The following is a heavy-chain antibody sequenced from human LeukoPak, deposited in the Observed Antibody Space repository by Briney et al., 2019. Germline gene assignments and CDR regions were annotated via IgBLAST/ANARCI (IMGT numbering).Heavy chain of an antibody. V-gene: IGHV1-18*04. D-gene: IGHD3-22*01. J-gene: IGHJ4*02. CDR1: GYTFTGYY. CDR2: ISAYNGNT. CDR3: AREDYYDSGSNDY. Sequence: ASVKVSCKASGYTFTGYYMHWVRQAPGQGLEWMGWISAYNGNTNYAQKLQGRVTMTTDTSTSTAYMELRSLRSDDTAVYYCAREDYYDSGSNDYWGQGTLVTVSS.